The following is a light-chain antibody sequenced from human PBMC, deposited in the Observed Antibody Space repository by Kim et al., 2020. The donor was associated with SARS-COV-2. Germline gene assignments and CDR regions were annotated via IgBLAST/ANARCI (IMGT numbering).Light chain of an antibody. CDR2: SVS. J-gene: IGKJ2*01. CDR3: QQYSIRPPYT. V-gene: IGKV3-20*01. CDR1: QSVCSIS. Sequence: SPGERANLSCRASQSVCSISLAWYQQKSGQAPRLLIYSVSTRATGIPDRFSGSGSGTDFTLTISRLEPEDSAMYYCQQYSIRPPYTFGQGTKLEIK.